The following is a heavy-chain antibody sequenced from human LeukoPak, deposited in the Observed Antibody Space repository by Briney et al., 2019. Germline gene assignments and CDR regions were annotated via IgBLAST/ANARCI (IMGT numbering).Heavy chain of an antibody. CDR1: GYTFTSYG. D-gene: IGHD6-6*01. CDR2: ISAYNGNT. J-gene: IGHJ6*03. Sequence: ASVKVSCKASGYTFTSYGISWVRQAPGQGLEWMGWISAYNGNTNYAQKLQGRVTMTTDTSTSTAYMELRSLRSDDTAVYYCARDSSSRFHYYYYYMDVWGKGTTVTVSS. V-gene: IGHV1-18*01. CDR3: ARDSSSRFHYYYYYMDV.